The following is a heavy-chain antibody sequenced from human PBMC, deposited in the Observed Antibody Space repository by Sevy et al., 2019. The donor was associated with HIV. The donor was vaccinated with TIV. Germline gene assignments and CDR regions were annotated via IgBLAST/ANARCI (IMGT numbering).Heavy chain of an antibody. CDR3: AREGDIVVVVAATAFDI. CDR1: GFTFSSYA. Sequence: GGSLRLSCAASGFTFSSYAMHWVRQAPGKGLEWVAVISYDGSNKYYADSVKGRFTISRDNSKNTLYLQMNSLRAEDTAVYDCAREGDIVVVVAATAFDIWGQGTMVTVSS. V-gene: IGHV3-30-3*01. D-gene: IGHD2-15*01. CDR2: ISYDGSNK. J-gene: IGHJ3*02.